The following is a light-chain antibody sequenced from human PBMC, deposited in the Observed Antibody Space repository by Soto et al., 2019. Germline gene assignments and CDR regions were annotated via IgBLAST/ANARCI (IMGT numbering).Light chain of an antibody. CDR1: QSVSSSY. V-gene: IGKV3-20*01. Sequence: EIVLTQSPCTLSLSPGERATLSCRASQSVSSSYLAWYQQKPGQAPRLLIYGASSRATGIPDRFSGSGSGTDFTLTISRLEPEDFAVYYCQQYGNSPQTFGHGTKVDI. CDR2: GAS. CDR3: QQYGNSPQT. J-gene: IGKJ1*01.